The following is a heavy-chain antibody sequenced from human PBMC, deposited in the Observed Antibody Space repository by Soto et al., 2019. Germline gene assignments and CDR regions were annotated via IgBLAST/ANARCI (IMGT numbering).Heavy chain of an antibody. CDR2: IKQNGSEK. D-gene: IGHD4-17*01. CDR1: GFTFSSYW. V-gene: IGHV3-7*03. J-gene: IGHJ5*02. Sequence: GGSLRLSCAASGFTFSSYWMSWVRQAPGKGLEWVANIKQNGSEKYYVDYVKGRFTISRDNAKNTLYLQMNSLRAEDTAVYYCAKDDGDYAWGQGTLVTVSS. CDR3: AKDDGDYA.